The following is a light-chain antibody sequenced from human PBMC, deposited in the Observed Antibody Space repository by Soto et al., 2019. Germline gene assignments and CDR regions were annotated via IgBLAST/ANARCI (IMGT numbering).Light chain of an antibody. V-gene: IGLV2-23*02. CDR2: EVT. Sequence: QSALTQPASVSGSPGQSITISCTGTSSDVGSYNLVSWYQQHPGKAPKLMISEVTKRPSGVSNRFSGSKSGNTASLTISGLQAEDEADYFCSSYAGTSTPYVFGTGTMVTVL. J-gene: IGLJ1*01. CDR3: SSYAGTSTPYV. CDR1: SSDVGSYNL.